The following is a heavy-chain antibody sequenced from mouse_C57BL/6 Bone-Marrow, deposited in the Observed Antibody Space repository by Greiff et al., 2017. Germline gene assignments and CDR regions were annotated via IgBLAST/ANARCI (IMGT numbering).Heavy chain of an antibody. CDR1: GYTFTSYW. J-gene: IGHJ2*01. Sequence: VQLQQPGAELVKPGASVKLSCKASGYTFTSYWMHWVKQRPGQGLEWIGMIHPNSGSTNYNEKFKSKATLTVDKSSSTAYLQLSSLTSEDSAVYYCASYLLMEGYYFDYWGQGTTLTVSS. D-gene: IGHD2-1*01. V-gene: IGHV1-64*01. CDR2: IHPNSGST. CDR3: ASYLLMEGYYFDY.